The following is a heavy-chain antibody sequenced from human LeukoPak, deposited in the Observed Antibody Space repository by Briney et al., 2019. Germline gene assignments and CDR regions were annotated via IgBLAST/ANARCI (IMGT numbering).Heavy chain of an antibody. J-gene: IGHJ4*02. CDR3: AKTYSSSWYFDC. V-gene: IGHV3-66*01. CDR2: IYSGGST. D-gene: IGHD6-13*01. Sequence: GGSLRLSCAASGFTVSSNYMSWVRQAPGKGLEWVSVIYSGGSTYYADSVKGRFTISRDNSKNTLYLQMNSLRAEDTAVYYCAKTYSSSWYFDCWGQGTLVTVSS. CDR1: GFTVSSNY.